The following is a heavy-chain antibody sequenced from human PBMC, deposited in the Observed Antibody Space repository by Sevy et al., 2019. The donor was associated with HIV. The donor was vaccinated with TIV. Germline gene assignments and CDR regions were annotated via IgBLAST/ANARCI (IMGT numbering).Heavy chain of an antibody. CDR1: GYTLTKLS. V-gene: IGHV1-24*01. Sequence: ASVKVSCKVSGYTLTKLSMHWVRQAPGKGLEWMGGFDPEDGETIYAQKFQDRITMTEDTSTDTAYMELNSLRSEDTALYYCASGREYYYGNSGYLDYWGQGTLVTVSS. CDR3: ASGREYYYGNSGYLDY. J-gene: IGHJ4*02. CDR2: FDPEDGET. D-gene: IGHD3-22*01.